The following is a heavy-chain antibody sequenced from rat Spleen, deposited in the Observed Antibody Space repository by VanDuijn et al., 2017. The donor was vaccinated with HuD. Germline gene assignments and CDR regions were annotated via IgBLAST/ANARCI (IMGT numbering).Heavy chain of an antibody. CDR3: ARLGGKYSSYNYLDN. CDR2: IVYDGSSH. CDR1: GFTFSDYA. J-gene: IGHJ2*01. D-gene: IGHD1-2*01. V-gene: IGHV5-17*01. Sequence: EVQLVESGGGLVQPGRSLKLSCAASGFTFSDYAMAWVRQAPKKGLEWVATIVYDGSSHYYRDSVKGRFTISRDNAKNSLYLQMDSLRSEDTATYYCARLGGKYSSYNYLDNWGQGDKVTVSS.